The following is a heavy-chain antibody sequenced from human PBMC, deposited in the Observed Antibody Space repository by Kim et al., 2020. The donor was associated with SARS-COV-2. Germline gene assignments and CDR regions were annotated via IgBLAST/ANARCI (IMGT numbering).Heavy chain of an antibody. V-gene: IGHV3-53*01. CDR2: IYGGGST. D-gene: IGHD3-10*01. Sequence: GGSLRLSCAASGFTVSRNYMTWVRQAPGKGLDWVSIIYGGGSTYYADSVKGRFTISRDNSKNTLYLQMNSLRVDDTAVYYCATSRGYNYYGIDVWGQGTTVTVSS. J-gene: IGHJ6*02. CDR1: GFTVSRNY. CDR3: ATSRGYNYYGIDV.